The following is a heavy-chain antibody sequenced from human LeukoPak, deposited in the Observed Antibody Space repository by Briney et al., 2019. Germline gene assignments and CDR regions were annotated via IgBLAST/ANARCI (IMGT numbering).Heavy chain of an antibody. Sequence: SETLSLTCAVSGYSISSAYYWGWIRQPPGKGLEWIGSIYHSESTYYNPSLKSRVTISVDTSKNQFSLKLTSVTAADTAVYYCARGARVNDYWGQGTLVTVSS. CDR1: GYSISSAYY. CDR2: IYHSEST. V-gene: IGHV4-38-2*01. D-gene: IGHD5/OR15-5a*01. J-gene: IGHJ4*02. CDR3: ARGARVNDY.